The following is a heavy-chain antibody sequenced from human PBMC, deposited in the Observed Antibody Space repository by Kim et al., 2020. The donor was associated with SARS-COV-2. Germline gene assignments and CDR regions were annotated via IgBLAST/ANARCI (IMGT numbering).Heavy chain of an antibody. D-gene: IGHD3-10*01. CDR1: GFPFRLYA. CDR2: INRSGDWT. Sequence: GGSLRLSCAASGFPFRLYAMSWVRQAPGKGLEWVSGINRSGDWTFYADSVKGRFTISRDNSKSTLYLQMNSLRAEDTAFYYCAKCESSYNAHWINVWGQGTMVTVSS. J-gene: IGHJ6*02. V-gene: IGHV3-23*01. CDR3: AKCESSYNAHWINV.